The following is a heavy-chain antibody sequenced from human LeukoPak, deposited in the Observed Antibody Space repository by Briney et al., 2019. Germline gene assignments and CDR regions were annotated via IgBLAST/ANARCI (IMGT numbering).Heavy chain of an antibody. V-gene: IGHV3-53*01. CDR3: ARDPLFDY. J-gene: IGHJ4*02. CDR1: GGSISSGGYY. CDR2: IYSGGST. Sequence: PSETLSLTCTVSGGSISSGGYYWSWVRQAPGKGLEWVSVIYSGGSTYYADSVKGRFTISRGNSKNTLYLQMNSLRAEDTAVYYCARDPLFDYWGQGTLVTVSS.